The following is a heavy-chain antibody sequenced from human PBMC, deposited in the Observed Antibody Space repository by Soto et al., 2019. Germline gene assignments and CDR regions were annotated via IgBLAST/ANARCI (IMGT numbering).Heavy chain of an antibody. V-gene: IGHV3-74*01. CDR1: KFTITSYW. J-gene: IGHJ6*02. CDR3: EREVSHVYVLRGRDV. CDR2: INSDGSSI. Sequence: EVQLVESGGGLVQPGGSVRLSCAASKFTITSYWMHWVRQAPGKGLVWVSRINSDGSSISYADAVKGRFTISRDNAKNTLYLKMNSLRVEDRAVYYCEREVSHVYVLRGRDVWGQGTTFTVFS. D-gene: IGHD3-16*01.